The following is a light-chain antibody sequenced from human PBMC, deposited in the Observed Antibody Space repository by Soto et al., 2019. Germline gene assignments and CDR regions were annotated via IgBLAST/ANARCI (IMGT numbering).Light chain of an antibody. J-gene: IGKJ1*01. CDR1: QSVSSY. V-gene: IGKV3-11*01. Sequence: EIVMTLSAGTLPWIQWARAGLYCWASQSVSSYLAWYQHKPGQAPRLLIYDASNRATGIPARFSGSGSGTDFTLTISSLEPEDFAVYYCQQRSKWPWTFGRGTKVDIK. CDR3: QQRSKWPWT. CDR2: DAS.